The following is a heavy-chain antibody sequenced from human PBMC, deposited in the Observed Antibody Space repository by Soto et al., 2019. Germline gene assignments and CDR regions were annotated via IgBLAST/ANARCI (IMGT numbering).Heavy chain of an antibody. D-gene: IGHD3-3*02. CDR3: ARQAFLYDYNWFDP. CDR1: GFTVSSNY. V-gene: IGHV3-53*02. J-gene: IGHJ5*02. Sequence: EVQLVETGGGLIQPGGSLRLSCAASGFTVSSNYMSWVRQAPGKGLEWVSVIYSGGSTYYADSVKGRFTISRDNSKNTLYLHMNSVSAEDTAVYYCARQAFLYDYNWFDPWGQGTLVTVSS. CDR2: IYSGGST.